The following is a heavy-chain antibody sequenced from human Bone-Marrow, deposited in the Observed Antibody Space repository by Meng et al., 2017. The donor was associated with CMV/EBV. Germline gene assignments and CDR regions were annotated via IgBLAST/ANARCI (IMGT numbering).Heavy chain of an antibody. V-gene: IGHV3-30*04. CDR1: GFTFSSYA. CDR3: ARGYCSSTSCHDLYYFDY. Sequence: GESLKISCAASGFTFSSYAMHWVRQAPGKGLEWVAVISYDGSNKYYADSVKGRFTISRDNSKNTPYLQMNSLRAEDTAVYYCARGYCSSTSCHDLYYFDYWGQGTLVTVYS. J-gene: IGHJ4*02. D-gene: IGHD2-2*01. CDR2: ISYDGSNK.